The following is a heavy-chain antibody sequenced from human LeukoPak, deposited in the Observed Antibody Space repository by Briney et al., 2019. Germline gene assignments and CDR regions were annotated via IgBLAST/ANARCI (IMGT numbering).Heavy chain of an antibody. Sequence: SETLSLTCTVSGGSISSSSYSWGWIRQPPGKGLEWIGSIYYSGSTYYNPSLKSRVTISVDTSKNQFSLKLSSVTAADTAVYYCARPPNYYSSGWYGHYGMDVWGQGTTVTVSS. J-gene: IGHJ6*02. CDR3: ARPPNYYSSGWYGHYGMDV. D-gene: IGHD6-19*01. CDR2: IYYSGST. CDR1: GGSISSSSYS. V-gene: IGHV4-39*01.